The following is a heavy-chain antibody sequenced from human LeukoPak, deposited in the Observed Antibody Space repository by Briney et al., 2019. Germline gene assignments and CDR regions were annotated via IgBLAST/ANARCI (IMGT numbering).Heavy chain of an antibody. Sequence: PGGSLRLSCAASGFIVSDHYMGWVRQAPGKGLEWVTFRFTISRDNSKNTLYLQMNSLRAEDTAVYYCAKEGRGGFDIWGQGTMVTVSS. D-gene: IGHD3-16*01. CDR3: AKEGRGGFDI. CDR1: GFIVSDHY. J-gene: IGHJ3*02. V-gene: IGHV3-30*02.